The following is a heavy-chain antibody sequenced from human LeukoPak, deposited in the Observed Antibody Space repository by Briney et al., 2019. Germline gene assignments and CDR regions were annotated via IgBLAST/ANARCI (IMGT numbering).Heavy chain of an antibody. Sequence: ASVKVSCKASGYTFTSYAMNWVRQAPGQGLEWMGWINTNTGNPTYAQGFTGRFVFSLDTSVSTAYLQISSLEAEDTAVYYCARAFQLWPPALVGYWGQGTLVTVSS. V-gene: IGHV7-4-1*02. CDR3: ARAFQLWPPALVGY. CDR2: INTNTGNP. J-gene: IGHJ4*02. CDR1: GYTFTSYA. D-gene: IGHD5-18*01.